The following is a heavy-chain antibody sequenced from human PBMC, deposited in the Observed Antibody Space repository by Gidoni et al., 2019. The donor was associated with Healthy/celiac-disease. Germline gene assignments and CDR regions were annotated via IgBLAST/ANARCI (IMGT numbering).Heavy chain of an antibody. Sequence: EVQLVESGGGLVQPGRSLRLSCTASGFNFGDYAMSWVRQAPGKGLEWVGFIRSKAYGGTTEYAASVKGRFTISRDDSKSIAYLQMNSLKTEDTSVYYCTRDGERRQKPRIFDYWGQGTLVTVSS. CDR2: IRSKAYGGTT. CDR3: TRDGERRQKPRIFDY. V-gene: IGHV3-49*04. D-gene: IGHD3-10*01. CDR1: GFNFGDYA. J-gene: IGHJ4*02.